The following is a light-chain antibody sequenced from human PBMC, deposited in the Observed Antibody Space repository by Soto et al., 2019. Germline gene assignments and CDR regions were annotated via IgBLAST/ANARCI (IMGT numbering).Light chain of an antibody. V-gene: IGLV2-14*01. CDR3: SSYTRSSNLI. J-gene: IGLJ1*01. Sequence: QSALTQPASVSGSPGQSITISCTGTSSDVGGYNYVSWYRQHPGKAPKLMIYEVRNRPSGVSNRFSGSKSGNTASLTISGLQAEDEADYYCSSYTRSSNLIFGIGTKVTVL. CDR1: SSDVGGYNY. CDR2: EVR.